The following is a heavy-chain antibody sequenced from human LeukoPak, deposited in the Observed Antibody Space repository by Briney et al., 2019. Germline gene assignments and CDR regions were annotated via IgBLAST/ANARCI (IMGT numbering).Heavy chain of an antibody. J-gene: IGHJ6*03. V-gene: IGHV1-8*01. CDR3: ARGGPILAARRGLYYYYYMDV. CDR2: MNPNSGNT. Sequence: ASVKVSCKASGYTFTSYDINWVRQATGQGLEWMGWMNPNSGNTGYAQKFQGRVTMTRDTSISTAYMELSRLRSDDTAVYYCARGGPILAARRGLYYYYYMDVWGKGTTVTVSS. CDR1: GYTFTSYD. D-gene: IGHD6-13*01.